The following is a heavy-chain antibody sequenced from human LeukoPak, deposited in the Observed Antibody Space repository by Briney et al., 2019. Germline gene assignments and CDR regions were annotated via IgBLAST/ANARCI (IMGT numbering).Heavy chain of an antibody. Sequence: ASVKVSCKASGYTFTGYYMHWVRQAPGQGLEWMGWINPNSGGTNYAQKFQGRVTMIRDTSISTAYMELSRLRSDDTAVYYCARGFFPSDYGMDVWGQGTTVTVSS. CDR1: GYTFTGYY. D-gene: IGHD3-3*01. J-gene: IGHJ6*02. V-gene: IGHV1-2*02. CDR3: ARGFFPSDYGMDV. CDR2: INPNSGGT.